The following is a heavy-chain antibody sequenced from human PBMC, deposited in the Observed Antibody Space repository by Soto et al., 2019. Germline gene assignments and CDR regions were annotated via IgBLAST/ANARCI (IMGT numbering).Heavy chain of an antibody. CDR1: GGSITSSGYY. CDR2: TSNSGST. D-gene: IGHD2-2*01. CDR3: ARGGGSTKVDY. V-gene: IGHV4-31*03. Sequence: QVQLQESGPGLVKPSQTLSLTCTVSGGSITSSGYYWSWIRQHPGEGLEWIEFTSNSGSTSYNPSLKSRVTISVDTSSNPSSLNLKSVTAADTAVYYCARGGGSTKVDYWGQGTLVTVSP. J-gene: IGHJ4*02.